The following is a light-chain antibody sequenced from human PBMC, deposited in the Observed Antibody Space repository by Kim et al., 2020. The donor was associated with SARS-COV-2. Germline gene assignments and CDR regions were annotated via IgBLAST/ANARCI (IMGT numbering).Light chain of an antibody. CDR3: QQYDSSPLT. J-gene: IGKJ4*01. CDR2: KAS. CDR1: QTISSW. V-gene: IGKV1-5*03. Sequence: AYVGDTVTITCRASQTISSWLAWYQQKPGKAPKLLIYKASNLESGDPSRFSGSGSGTEFTLTISSLQPDDFATYYCQQYDSSPLTFGGGTKVDI.